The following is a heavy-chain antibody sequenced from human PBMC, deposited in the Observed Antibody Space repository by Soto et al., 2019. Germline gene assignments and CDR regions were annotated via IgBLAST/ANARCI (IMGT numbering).Heavy chain of an antibody. CDR3: ARGPAQFAP. CDR1: GGSFSSLV. Sequence: QLLLVQSGAEVKKSGSSVKVSCKASGGSFSSLVISWLRQAPGQGPEWMGGINPMLGVANFAQKFQDRVTITADESTTTAYMELSSLRSEDTAVYYCARGPAQFAPWGQGTLVTVSS. J-gene: IGHJ5*02. D-gene: IGHD2-2*01. V-gene: IGHV1-69*01. CDR2: INPMLGVA.